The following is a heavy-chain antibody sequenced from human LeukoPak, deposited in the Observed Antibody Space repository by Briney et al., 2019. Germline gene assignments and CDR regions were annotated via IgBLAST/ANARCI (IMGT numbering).Heavy chain of an antibody. J-gene: IGHJ4*02. D-gene: IGHD2-2*01. Sequence: SETLSLTCTVSGGSISSYYWSWIRQPPGKGLEWIGYFHYSGSTNYNPSLKSRVTISVDTSKNQFSLKLSSVTAADTAVYYCARGLPYASPQAGNWGQGTLVTVSS. CDR1: GGSISSYY. CDR3: ARGLPYASPQAGN. CDR2: FHYSGST. V-gene: IGHV4-59*08.